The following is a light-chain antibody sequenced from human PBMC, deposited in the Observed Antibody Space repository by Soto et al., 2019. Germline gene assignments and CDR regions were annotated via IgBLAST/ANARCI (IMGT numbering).Light chain of an antibody. Sequence: EVVLTQSPGTLSLSPGERATLSCRASQSVRSSYVAWYQQKPGQAPRLLIYGASSRATGIPDRFSGSGSGPDFTLTIRRLETEDFAVYYCQQYGSSTFTFGPGTTVDIK. CDR1: QSVRSSY. J-gene: IGKJ3*01. CDR3: QQYGSSTFT. V-gene: IGKV3-20*01. CDR2: GAS.